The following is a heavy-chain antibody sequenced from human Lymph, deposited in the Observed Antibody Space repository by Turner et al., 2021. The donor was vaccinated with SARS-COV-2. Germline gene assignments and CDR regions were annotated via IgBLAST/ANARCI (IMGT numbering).Heavy chain of an antibody. J-gene: IGHJ4*02. CDR1: GGTLSTYT. CDR2: IIPIFGTA. V-gene: IGHV1-69*01. CDR3: TRGETIAAHYDY. Sequence: QVQMVQSGAEVKKPGSSVKVPCKASGGTLSTYTISQVRQAPGQGLDWMGGIIPIFGTANYAQKFQGRVTITADESTSTAYMELSSLRSEDTAVYYCTRGETIAAHYDYWGQGTLVTVSS. D-gene: IGHD6-6*01.